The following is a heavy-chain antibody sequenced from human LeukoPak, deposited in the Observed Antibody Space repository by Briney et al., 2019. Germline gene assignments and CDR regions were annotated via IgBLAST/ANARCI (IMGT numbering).Heavy chain of an antibody. V-gene: IGHV4-39*07. D-gene: IGHD6-13*01. CDR3: ARASTGYSSSWYDY. CDR2: IFYSGST. Sequence: PSETLSLTCTVSGGSISTSNYYWGWIRQPPGKGLEWIGNIFYSGSTYYSPSLKSRVTISVDTSKNQFSLKLSSVTAADTAVYYCARASTGYSSSWYDYWGQGTLVTVSS. J-gene: IGHJ4*02. CDR1: GGSISTSNYY.